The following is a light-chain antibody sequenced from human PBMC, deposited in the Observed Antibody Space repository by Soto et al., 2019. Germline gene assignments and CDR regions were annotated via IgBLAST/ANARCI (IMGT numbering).Light chain of an antibody. CDR1: QDIGTY. Sequence: DLQMTQSPSSLSASVGDRVISTCQASQDIGTYLDWYQQKSGKAPKLLIYDASYLETGVPSRFSARASGTEFTFTISSLQPEDFATYYCQQHAELPLTFGRGTKIDIK. J-gene: IGKJ4*01. CDR2: DAS. CDR3: QQHAELPLT. V-gene: IGKV1-33*01.